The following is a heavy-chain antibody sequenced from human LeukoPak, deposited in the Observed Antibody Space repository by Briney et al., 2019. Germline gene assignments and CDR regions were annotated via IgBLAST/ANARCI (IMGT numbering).Heavy chain of an antibody. Sequence: SETLSLTCGFSGGSFSGYHWSWIRQSPGKGLEWIAKIEHLGGTNYNPSLKSRVTISVDTSKSQFSLNLTSVTAADTSVYYCARTRTGYCSGSTCYPGYFDLWGRGTLVTVSS. J-gene: IGHJ2*01. V-gene: IGHV4-34*01. D-gene: IGHD2-15*01. CDR2: IEHLGGT. CDR1: GGSFSGYH. CDR3: ARTRTGYCSGSTCYPGYFDL.